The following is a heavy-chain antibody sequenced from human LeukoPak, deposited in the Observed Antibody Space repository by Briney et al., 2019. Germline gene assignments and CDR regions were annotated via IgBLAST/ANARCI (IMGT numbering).Heavy chain of an antibody. J-gene: IGHJ4*02. V-gene: IGHV4-34*12. CDR2: IFYSGST. CDR1: GGSFSGYY. D-gene: IGHD3-10*01. Sequence: SETLSLTCAVYGGSFSGYYWSWIRQPPGKGLEWIGNIFYSGSTYYSPSLRSRVTISLDTSRNQFSLKLSSVTAADTAVYYCAGRYYYGSGSEDYWGQGTLVTVSS. CDR3: AGRYYYGSGSEDY.